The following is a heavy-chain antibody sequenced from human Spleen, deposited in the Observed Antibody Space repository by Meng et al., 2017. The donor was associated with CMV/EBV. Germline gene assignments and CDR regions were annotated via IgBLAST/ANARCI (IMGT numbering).Heavy chain of an antibody. J-gene: IGHJ5*02. CDR3: ARDQDIVVVPAAIGPFDP. CDR2: INPSGGST. D-gene: IGHD2-2*02. V-gene: IGHV1-46*01. Sequence: FTSYYMHWGRQAPGQGLEWMGIINPSGGSTSYAQKFQGRVTVTRDTSTSTVYMELSSLRSEDTAVYYCARDQDIVVVPAAIGPFDPWGQGTLVTVSS. CDR1: FTSYY.